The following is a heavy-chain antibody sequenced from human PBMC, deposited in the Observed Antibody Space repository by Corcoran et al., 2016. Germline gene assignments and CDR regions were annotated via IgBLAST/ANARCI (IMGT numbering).Heavy chain of an antibody. D-gene: IGHD4-4*01. V-gene: IGHV3-48*02. J-gene: IGHJ4*02. CDR2: ISSSSSNI. CDR3: SETHDYSNLPTDY. CDR1: GFTFSSYS. Sequence: EVQLVESGGGLVQPGGSLRLSCAASGFTFSSYSMNWVRQAPGKGLEWVSYISSSSSNIYYADSVKGRFTISRDNAKNSLYLQMNSLRDEDAAVYYGSETHDYSNLPTDYWGQGTLVTVSS.